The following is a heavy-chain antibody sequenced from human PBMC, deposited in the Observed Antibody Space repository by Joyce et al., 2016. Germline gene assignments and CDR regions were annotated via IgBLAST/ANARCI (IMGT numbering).Heavy chain of an antibody. CDR2: ISSDGGNK. Sequence: QVQLVESGGGVVQPGKSLRLSCAASGITFSTYAMHWVRQAPGKGLEWVALISSDGGNKDYRDSVKGRFTISRDDSKSTLYLQMNSLRPDDTAMYFCAKDTGDYGPDYWGQGTLVAVSS. V-gene: IGHV3-30*18. CDR3: AKDTGDYGPDY. CDR1: GITFSTYA. D-gene: IGHD4-17*01. J-gene: IGHJ4*02.